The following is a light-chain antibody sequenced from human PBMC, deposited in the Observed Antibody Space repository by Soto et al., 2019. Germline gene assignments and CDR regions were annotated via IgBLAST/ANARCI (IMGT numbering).Light chain of an antibody. J-gene: IGKJ5*01. CDR3: QQYGSSLSIT. Sequence: EIVMTQSPATLSVSPGERATLSCRASQSVSSSYLAWYQQKPGQAPRLLIYDASSRATGIPDRFSGSGSGTDFTLTISRLEPEDFAVYYCQQYGSSLSITFGQGTRLEIK. CDR2: DAS. V-gene: IGKV3-20*01. CDR1: QSVSSSY.